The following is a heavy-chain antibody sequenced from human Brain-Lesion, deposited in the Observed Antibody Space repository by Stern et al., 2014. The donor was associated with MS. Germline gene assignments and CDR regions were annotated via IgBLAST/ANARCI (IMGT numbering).Heavy chain of an antibody. D-gene: IGHD3-3*01. CDR3: ARDQRGITIFGVVTDYYYLGMDV. J-gene: IGHJ6*02. Sequence: QVQLVQSGAEVKKPGASVKVSCKTSGYIFTGYYIHWVRQAPGQGLEWVAWINPNTGGKKYAQKFQGRVTMSRDKSISTAYVELSSLTSDDTAVYYCARDQRGITIFGVVTDYYYLGMDVWGQGTTVTVSS. V-gene: IGHV1-2*02. CDR1: GYIFTGYY. CDR2: INPNTGGK.